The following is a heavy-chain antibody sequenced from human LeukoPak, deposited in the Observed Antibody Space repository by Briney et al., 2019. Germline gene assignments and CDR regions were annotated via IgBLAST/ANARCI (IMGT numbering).Heavy chain of an antibody. CDR2: IIPIFGTA. CDR1: GGTFSSYA. CDR3: ARTRGGSYHDPHDFDY. Sequence: SVKVSCTASGGTFSSYAISWVRQASGQGLEWMGGIIPIFGTANYAQKFQGRVTITADESTSTAYMELSSLRSEDTAVYYCARTRGGSYHDPHDFDYWGQGTLVTVSS. D-gene: IGHD1-26*01. V-gene: IGHV1-69*01. J-gene: IGHJ4*02.